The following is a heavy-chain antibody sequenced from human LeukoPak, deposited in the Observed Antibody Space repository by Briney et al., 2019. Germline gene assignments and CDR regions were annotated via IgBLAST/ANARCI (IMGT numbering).Heavy chain of an antibody. CDR2: IYYSGST. J-gene: IGHJ4*02. Sequence: SETLSLTCTVSGGSISSYYWGWIRQPPGKGLEWIGSIYYSGSTYYNPSLKSRVTISVDTSKNQFSLKLSSVTAADTAVYYCASGGDYFSLEYWSQGTLVTVSS. V-gene: IGHV4-39*01. CDR1: GGSISSYY. D-gene: IGHD4-17*01. CDR3: ASGGDYFSLEY.